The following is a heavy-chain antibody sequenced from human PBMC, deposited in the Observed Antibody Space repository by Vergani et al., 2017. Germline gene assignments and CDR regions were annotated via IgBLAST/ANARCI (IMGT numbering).Heavy chain of an antibody. CDR3: AGKRGSGRLPVDF. Sequence: EVQLVESGGGLVQPGGSLRLSCAASGFTFSSYSMNWVRQAPGKGLEWVSYISSSSSTIYYADSVKGRFTITRDNAKNSRYLQMNSLRAEDAAVYYCAGKRGSGRLPVDFWGEGTLVTVSS. CDR1: GFTFSSYS. CDR2: ISSSSSTI. D-gene: IGHD6-19*01. V-gene: IGHV3-48*01. J-gene: IGHJ4*02.